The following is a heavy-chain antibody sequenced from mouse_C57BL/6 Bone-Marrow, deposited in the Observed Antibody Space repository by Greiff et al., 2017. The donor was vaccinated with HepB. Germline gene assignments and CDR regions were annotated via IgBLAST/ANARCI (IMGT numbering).Heavy chain of an antibody. V-gene: IGHV3-6*01. D-gene: IGHD1-1*02. CDR1: GYSITSGYY. Sequence: DVQLQESGPGLVKPSQSLSLTCSVTGYSITSGYYWNWIRQFPGNKLEWMGYISYDGSNNYNPSLKNRISITRDTSKNQFFLKLNSVTTEDTATYYCARFYGGDAMDYWGQGTSVTVSS. J-gene: IGHJ4*01. CDR3: ARFYGGDAMDY. CDR2: ISYDGSN.